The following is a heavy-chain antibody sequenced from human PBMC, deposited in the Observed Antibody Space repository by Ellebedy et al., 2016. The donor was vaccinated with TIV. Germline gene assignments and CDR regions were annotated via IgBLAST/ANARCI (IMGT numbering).Heavy chain of an antibody. J-gene: IGHJ4*02. Sequence: GESLKIPCAASGSTFSTYWMSWVRQAPGKGLEWVANIKQDEGEKYYVDSVKGRFTVSRDNAMNSVYLQMNSLRAEDTAVYYCARLNIEVAGHFDCWGQGTLVTVSS. CDR3: ARLNIEVAGHFDC. D-gene: IGHD6-13*01. CDR2: IKQDEGEK. V-gene: IGHV3-7*03. CDR1: GSTFSTYW.